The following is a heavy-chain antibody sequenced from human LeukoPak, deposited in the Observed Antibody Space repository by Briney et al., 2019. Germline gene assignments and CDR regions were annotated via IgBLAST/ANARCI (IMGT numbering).Heavy chain of an antibody. CDR3: AIDEPNYAPYDFDY. V-gene: IGHV3-15*01. J-gene: IGHJ4*02. CDR2: INSKADGETT. CDR1: RFTFSNAW. D-gene: IGHD4/OR15-4a*01. Sequence: GGSLRLSCAASRFTFSNAWMNWVRQAPGKGLEWVGRINSKADGETTDYASPVKGRFTISRDDSNNMVYLQMNSLKIEDTAVYYCAIDEPNYAPYDFDYWGQGTLVTVSS.